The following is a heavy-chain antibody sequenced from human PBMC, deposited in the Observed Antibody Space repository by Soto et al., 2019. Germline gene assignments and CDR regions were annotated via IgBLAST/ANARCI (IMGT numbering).Heavy chain of an antibody. Sequence: QEQLMESGGGVVQPGRSLRVSCVASGFTFSSHVMHWVRQAPGKGLEWVAAISKDGGNQYYTDSVKGRLTSSRDNSKNTVSLQMNSLRDDDTAVYYCAREDPHWGGGLDVCGQGTTVTFSS. CDR2: ISKDGGNQ. CDR1: GFTFSSHV. D-gene: IGHD7-27*01. V-gene: IGHV3-30-3*01. J-gene: IGHJ6*02. CDR3: AREDPHWGGGLDV.